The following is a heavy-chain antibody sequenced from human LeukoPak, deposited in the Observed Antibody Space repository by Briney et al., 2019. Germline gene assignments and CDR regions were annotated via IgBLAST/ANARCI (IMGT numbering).Heavy chain of an antibody. CDR3: ARSGTTSLPNDPNDY. Sequence: PGGSLRLSCAASGFTFSSYAMHWVRQAPGKGLEYVSAISSNGGSTYYANSVKGRFTISRDNSKNTLYLQMNSLRAEDTAVYYCARSGTTSLPNDPNDYWGQGTLVTVSS. J-gene: IGHJ4*02. CDR1: GFTFSSYA. CDR2: ISSNGGST. D-gene: IGHD1-7*01. V-gene: IGHV3-64*01.